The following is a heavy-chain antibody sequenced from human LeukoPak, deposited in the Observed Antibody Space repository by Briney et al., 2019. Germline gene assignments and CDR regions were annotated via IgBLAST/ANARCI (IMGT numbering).Heavy chain of an antibody. Sequence: PGGSLRLSCAASGFTFSNAWMSWVRQAPGKGLEWVGRIKSKTDGGTTDYAAPVEGRFTISRDDSKNTLYLQMNSLKTEDTAVYYCTTGPLITIFGVVDYWGQGTLVTVSS. D-gene: IGHD3-3*01. CDR3: TTGPLITIFGVVDY. CDR1: GFTFSNAW. CDR2: IKSKTDGGTT. J-gene: IGHJ4*02. V-gene: IGHV3-15*01.